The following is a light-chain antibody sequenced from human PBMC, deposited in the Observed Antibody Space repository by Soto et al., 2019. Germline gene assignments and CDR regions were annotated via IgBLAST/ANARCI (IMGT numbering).Light chain of an antibody. CDR2: AAS. J-gene: IGKJ3*01. V-gene: IGKV1-39*01. Sequence: DIQMTQSPSSLSASVGDRVTITCRASKSISSYLNWYQQKPGKAPILLIYAASSLHIGVPSRFSARVSETAFTLTTSSPQPEDFATYYCQPSYSTLLTFGPGTKVDIK. CDR1: KSISSY. CDR3: QPSYSTLLT.